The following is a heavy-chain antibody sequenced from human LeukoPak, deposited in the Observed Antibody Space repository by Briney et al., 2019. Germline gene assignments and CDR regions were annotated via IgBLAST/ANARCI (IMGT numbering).Heavy chain of an antibody. J-gene: IGHJ4*01. D-gene: IGHD6-13*01. CDR2: MSADGINT. CDR1: GFIFSDYA. Sequence: GTSLRLSCTASGFIFSDYAMHWVRQAPGKGLEWVAVMSADGINTFYAASVRGRFTISRDNSKNTLYLQMNSLRAEDTAVYYCAMYSSRKQNKDYWGHGTLVTVSS. V-gene: IGHV3-30*14. CDR3: AMYSSRKQNKDY.